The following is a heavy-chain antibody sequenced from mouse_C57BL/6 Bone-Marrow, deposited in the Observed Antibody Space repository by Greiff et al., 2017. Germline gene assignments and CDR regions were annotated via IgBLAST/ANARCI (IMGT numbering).Heavy chain of an antibody. Sequence: EVQLVESGPGLVKPSQSLSLTCSVTGYSITSGYYWNWIRQFPGNKLEWMGYISYDGSNNYNPSLKNRISITRDTSKNQFFLKLNSVTTEDTATYYCARDEGRFAYWGQGTLVTVSA. CDR2: ISYDGSN. V-gene: IGHV3-6*01. CDR3: ARDEGRFAY. CDR1: GYSITSGYY. J-gene: IGHJ3*01.